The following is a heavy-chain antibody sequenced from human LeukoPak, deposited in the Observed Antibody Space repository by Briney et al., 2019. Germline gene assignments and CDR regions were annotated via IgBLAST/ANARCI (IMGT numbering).Heavy chain of an antibody. V-gene: IGHV1-46*01. D-gene: IGHD6-13*01. J-gene: IGHJ4*02. CDR1: GYTFTNYY. CDR3: ARDERTAEGARDFDF. Sequence: GASVKVSCKASGYTFTNYYLHWVRQAPGQGLEWMGIIDPNDAWTRYLEKFQGRLTLTRGRLTSTVYMNLDSLRSDDTAVYYCARDERTAEGARDFDFWGQGTLVTVSS. CDR2: IDPNDAWT.